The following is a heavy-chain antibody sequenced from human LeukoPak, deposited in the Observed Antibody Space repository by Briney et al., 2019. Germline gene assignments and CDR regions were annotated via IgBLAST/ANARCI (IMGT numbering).Heavy chain of an antibody. CDR1: GYTFTSYG. J-gene: IGHJ4*02. D-gene: IGHD1-26*01. V-gene: IGHV1-18*01. Sequence: AAVKVSCKASGYTFTSYGISWVRQAPGQGLEWMGWISAYNGNTNYAQKLQGRVTMTTDTSTSTAYMELRSLRSDDTAVYYCARAPRGGGRYKYFDYWGQGTLVTVSS. CDR2: ISAYNGNT. CDR3: ARAPRGGGRYKYFDY.